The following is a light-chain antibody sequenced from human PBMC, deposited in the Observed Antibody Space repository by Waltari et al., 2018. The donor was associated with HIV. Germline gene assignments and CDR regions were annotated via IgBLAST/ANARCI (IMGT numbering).Light chain of an antibody. V-gene: IGKV1-NL1*01. CDR2: GAF. J-gene: IGKJ4*01. CDR1: QDTSNS. CDR3: QQYYGVPLT. Sequence: DIQMTQSPSSLSASIGDTVPITCRASQDTSNSVSWFPQQPGKVPKLLVHGAFILQRGVPSRFSGSGSGTDYTLTISGLQAEDFATYFCQQYYGVPLTFGGGTRVDI.